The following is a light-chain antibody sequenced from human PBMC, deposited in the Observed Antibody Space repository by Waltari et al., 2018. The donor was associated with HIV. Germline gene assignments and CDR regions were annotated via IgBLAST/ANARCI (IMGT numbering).Light chain of an antibody. CDR2: YVS. CDR1: SSDVGGYTY. CDR3: SSYTSSSTRV. J-gene: IGLJ3*02. Sequence: QSALTQPASVSGSPGKSITISCTGTSSDVGGYTYVSVYQRHPGKAPKLIIYYVSNRPSGVSNRFSGSKSGNRASLTISGLQAEDEADYYCSSYTSSSTRVFGGGTTVTVL. V-gene: IGLV2-14*03.